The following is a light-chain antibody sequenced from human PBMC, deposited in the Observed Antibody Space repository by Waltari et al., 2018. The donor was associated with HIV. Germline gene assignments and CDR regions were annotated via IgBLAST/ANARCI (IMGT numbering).Light chain of an antibody. J-gene: IGLJ3*02. CDR3: SAWDDSLRGQV. CDR2: SNN. V-gene: IGLV1-47*02. Sequence: QSVLTQPPSASGTPGTRVTILCSGSSSNIGSNYVYWYQQLPGTAPKLLIYSNNQRPSGGPDRFSVSKSGTSAALAISGLRSDDEADYYCSAWDDSLRGQVFGGGTKLTVL. CDR1: SSNIGSNY.